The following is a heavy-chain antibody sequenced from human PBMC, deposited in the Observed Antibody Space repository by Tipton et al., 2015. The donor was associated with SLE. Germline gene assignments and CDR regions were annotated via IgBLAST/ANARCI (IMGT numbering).Heavy chain of an antibody. J-gene: IGHJ4*02. CDR3: ARELYWYWLY. CDR2: FHYSGAT. Sequence: TLSLTCPVSGGSINTRYYWGWIRQSPGKGLEWIGSFHYSGATYSKPSLKSRITISIEASKNQFSLRLNSVTAADTGVYYCARELYWYWLYWGQGTLVTVSS. CDR1: GGSINTRYY. D-gene: IGHD2-8*02. V-gene: IGHV4-39*02.